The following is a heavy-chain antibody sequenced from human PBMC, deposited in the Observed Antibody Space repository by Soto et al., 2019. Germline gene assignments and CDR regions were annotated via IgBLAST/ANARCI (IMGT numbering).Heavy chain of an antibody. CDR2: IYYTGST. D-gene: IGHD2-15*01. CDR3: ARALRGVVVVAAREMDV. V-gene: IGHV4-59*01. J-gene: IGHJ6*02. CDR1: GGSISSDY. Sequence: QVQLQESGPGLVKPSETLSLTCSVSGGSISSDYWSWIWQPPGKGLEWIGYIYYTGSTNYNPSLNSRVPISVDTSQNQFPLNLRSVTAADTAVYYCARALRGVVVVAAREMDVWGQGTKVSVSS.